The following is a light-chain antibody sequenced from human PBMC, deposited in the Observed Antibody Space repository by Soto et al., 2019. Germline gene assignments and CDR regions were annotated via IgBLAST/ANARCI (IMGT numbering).Light chain of an antibody. CDR1: QRVSSNY. J-gene: IGKJ1*01. CDR2: GAS. Sequence: EIVLTQSPGTVSLSPGERATLSCRASQRVSSNYVAWFQQKTGQAPRLLIHGASERATGIPDRFSGSGSGTDFPLTISGLEPEDFAVYYCQQYGRSPWTFGQGTKVDFK. CDR3: QQYGRSPWT. V-gene: IGKV3-20*01.